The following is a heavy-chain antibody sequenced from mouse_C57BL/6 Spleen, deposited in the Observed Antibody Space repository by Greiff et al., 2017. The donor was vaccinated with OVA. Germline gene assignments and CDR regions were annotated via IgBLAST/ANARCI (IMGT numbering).Heavy chain of an antibody. CDR1: GFSLTSYG. D-gene: IGHD1-1*01. CDR2: IWSGGST. V-gene: IGHV2-2*01. CDR3: ARMGTTVVAPFAY. J-gene: IGHJ3*01. Sequence: QVQLKESGPGLVQPSQCLSISCTVSGFSLTSYGVHWVRQSPGKGLEWLGVIWSGGSTDYNAAFISRLSISKDNSKSQVFCKMNSLQADDTAIYYCARMGTTVVAPFAYWGQGTLVTVSA.